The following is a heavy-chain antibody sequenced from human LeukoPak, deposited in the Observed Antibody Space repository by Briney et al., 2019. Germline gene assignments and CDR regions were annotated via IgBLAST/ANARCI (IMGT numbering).Heavy chain of an antibody. Sequence: ASVKVSCKASGYTFTSYGISWVRQAPGQGLEWMGWISAYNGNTNYAQKLQGRVTMTTDTSTSTAYMELRSLRSDDTAVYYCASPGSGSYSNWFDPWGQGTLVTVSS. V-gene: IGHV1-18*01. CDR2: ISAYNGNT. CDR1: GYTFTSYG. D-gene: IGHD3-10*01. CDR3: ASPGSGSYSNWFDP. J-gene: IGHJ5*02.